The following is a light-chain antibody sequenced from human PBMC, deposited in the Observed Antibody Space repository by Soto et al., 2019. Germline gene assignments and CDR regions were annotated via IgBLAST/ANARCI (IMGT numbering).Light chain of an antibody. CDR3: HQDSKEST. Sequence: DVEMTQSPSTLPTSIGDRVTINCRASQNVSNWLAWYQQKPGKAPKLLIYKASRLDSGLPSRFSAGGSGTAFTLAINRLQPDDFATYVCHQDSKESTLGQGTKLEIK. CDR1: QNVSNW. V-gene: IGKV1-5*03. CDR2: KAS. J-gene: IGKJ2*01.